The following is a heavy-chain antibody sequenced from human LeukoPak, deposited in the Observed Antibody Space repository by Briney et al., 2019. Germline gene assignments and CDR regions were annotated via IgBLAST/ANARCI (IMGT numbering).Heavy chain of an antibody. Sequence: SDTLSLTCAVYGGSFRGYYWSWIRQPPGKGLEWIGENNHSGSTNYNPSLESRVTISVDTSQNQFSLKLSSVSAADTAVYYCARDINDFWSGYHNTFPPPVDYWGQGTLVTVSS. V-gene: IGHV4-34*01. D-gene: IGHD3-3*01. CDR1: GGSFRGYY. J-gene: IGHJ4*02. CDR2: NNHSGST. CDR3: ARDINDFWSGYHNTFPPPVDY.